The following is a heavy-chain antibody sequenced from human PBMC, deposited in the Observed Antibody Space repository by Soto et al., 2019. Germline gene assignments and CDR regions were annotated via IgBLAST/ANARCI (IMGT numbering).Heavy chain of an antibody. J-gene: IGHJ6*02. Sequence: QVQLVQSGDEVKKPGASVKVACKASGYSFVNYGIAWVRQATGQGLEWLGWISPYTGNTHYESKVQGRLTLTTDTSASPDFMDLGSLTSADPAVYYCAMVDNYVTPTSQDVWGQGTTVTISS. V-gene: IGHV1-18*01. D-gene: IGHD3-16*01. CDR1: GYSFVNYG. CDR3: AMVDNYVTPTSQDV. CDR2: ISPYTGNT.